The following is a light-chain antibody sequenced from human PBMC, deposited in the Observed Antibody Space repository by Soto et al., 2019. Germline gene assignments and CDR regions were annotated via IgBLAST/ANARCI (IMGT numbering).Light chain of an antibody. CDR1: SSDVGAYKF. CDR2: EVT. CDR3: SSYSSTSTPWV. Sequence: QSALTQPASVSGSPGQSITIFCTGTSSDVGAYKFVSWYRHHPGRAPQVMIYEVTNRPSGVSSRFSDSKSGNTASLTISGLQPEDEGDYYCSSYSSTSTPWVFGGGTKLTVL. V-gene: IGLV2-14*01. J-gene: IGLJ3*02.